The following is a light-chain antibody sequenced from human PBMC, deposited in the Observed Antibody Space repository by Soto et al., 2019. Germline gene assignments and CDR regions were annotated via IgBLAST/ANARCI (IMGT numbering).Light chain of an antibody. J-gene: IGKJ1*01. CDR1: QSVSSN. V-gene: IGKV3-15*01. CDR3: QQYNNWPPWT. CDR2: GAS. Sequence: IVMTQSPATLSASPGDRATLSCRASQSVSSNLAWYQQKPGQAPRLLIYGASTKATSIPARFSGSGSGREFTLTISSLQDEDFSVYYCQQYNNWPPWTFGQGTKVEIK.